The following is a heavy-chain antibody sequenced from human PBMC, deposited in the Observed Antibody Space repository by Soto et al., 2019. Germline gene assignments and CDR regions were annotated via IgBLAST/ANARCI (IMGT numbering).Heavy chain of an antibody. CDR2: IWFDGSNQ. J-gene: IGHJ4*02. Sequence: QVQLVESGGGVVQPGRSLRLSCAASGFTFSNHGMHWVRQAPGKGLEWVAVIWFDGSNQYYADSVKGRFTIYRDNSSNTPCQQINRLRAEETAVSCCAKEGSLGFGAYYFDSWGQGTLVTVSS. CDR1: GFTFSNHG. D-gene: IGHD1-26*01. V-gene: IGHV3-33*03. CDR3: AKEGSLGFGAYYFDS.